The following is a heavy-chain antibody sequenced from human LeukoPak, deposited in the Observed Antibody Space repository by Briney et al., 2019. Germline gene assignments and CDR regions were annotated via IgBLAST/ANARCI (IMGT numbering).Heavy chain of an antibody. V-gene: IGHV3-7*01. Sequence: QSGGSLRLSCAASGFMFSSNWMSWVRLAPGKGLEWVANIKEDGTETYYVNSVKGRFTISRDNAKNSLYLQMNSLRPEDTAVYYCAKSSGSGSYYKPIDYWGQGTLVTVSS. J-gene: IGHJ4*02. CDR2: IKEDGTET. CDR3: AKSSGSGSYYKPIDY. D-gene: IGHD3-10*01. CDR1: GFMFSSNW.